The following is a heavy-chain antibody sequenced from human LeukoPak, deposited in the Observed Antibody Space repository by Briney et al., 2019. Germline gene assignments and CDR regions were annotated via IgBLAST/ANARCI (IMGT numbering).Heavy chain of an antibody. CDR1: GYSFTTHW. CDR2: IFPGDSDT. V-gene: IGHV5-51*01. D-gene: IGHD1/OR15-1a*01. CDR3: ATSESQTRFDF. Sequence: GESLKISCKGSGYSFTTHWIAWVRQMPGKGLEWMGIIFPGDSDTTYSPSFEGQVTISADKSINTAYLQWSSLKASDTAMYYCATSESQTRFDFWGQGTLVTVSS. J-gene: IGHJ4*02.